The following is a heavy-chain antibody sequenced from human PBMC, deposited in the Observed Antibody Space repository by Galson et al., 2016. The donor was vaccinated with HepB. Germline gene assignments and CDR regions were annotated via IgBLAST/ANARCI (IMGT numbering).Heavy chain of an antibody. D-gene: IGHD4-23*01. V-gene: IGHV3-74*01. Sequence: SLRLSCAASGFAFSSHWMHWVRQDLGKGLVWVSRINSDGTISNYADSVKGRFTTSRDNAKNTLYLQIKRLSAEDTAVYFCVRDHSVVPTTAYNWFDPWGRGTLVTVSS. CDR1: GFAFSSHW. J-gene: IGHJ5*02. CDR2: INSDGTIS. CDR3: VRDHSVVPTTAYNWFDP.